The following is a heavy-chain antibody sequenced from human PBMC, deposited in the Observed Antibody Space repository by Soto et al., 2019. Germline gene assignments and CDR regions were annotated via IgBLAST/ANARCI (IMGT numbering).Heavy chain of an antibody. CDR1: GGFISSYY. Sequence: SETLSLTCTVSGGFISSYYWSWIRQPPGKGLEWIAYIYYSGSTDYNPSLKSRVTLSVDTSKNQFSLKLNSVTAAVTAIYYCARTSFCGDDCYIFDYWGQGTLVT. D-gene: IGHD2-21*02. CDR2: IYYSGST. J-gene: IGHJ4*02. CDR3: ARTSFCGDDCYIFDY. V-gene: IGHV4-59*01.